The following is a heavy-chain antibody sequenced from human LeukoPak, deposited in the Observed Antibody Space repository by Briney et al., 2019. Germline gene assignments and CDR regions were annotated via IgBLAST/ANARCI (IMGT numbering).Heavy chain of an antibody. D-gene: IGHD3-22*01. CDR2: ISAYNGNT. CDR1: GYTFTSYG. CDR3: AREGDYYGSSGYYYRDY. Sequence: GASVKVSCKASGYTFTSYGISWVRQAPGQGLEWMGWISAYNGNTNYAQKLQGRVTMTTDASTSTAYMELRSLRSDDTAVYYCAREGDYYGSSGYYYRDYWGQGTLVTVSS. J-gene: IGHJ4*02. V-gene: IGHV1-18*01.